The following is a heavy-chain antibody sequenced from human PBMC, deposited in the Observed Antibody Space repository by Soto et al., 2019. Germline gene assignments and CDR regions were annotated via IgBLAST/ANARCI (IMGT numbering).Heavy chain of an antibody. CDR1: GDSVSSNTAA. CDR3: ARGVAGSGFDL. V-gene: IGHV6-1*01. Sequence: PSQTLSLTCVISGDSVSSNTAAWNWIRSPPSRGLEWLGRTYYRSNWRHDYAVSVKSRITVNPDTSKNHFSLQLNSVTPDDTAVYYCARGVAGSGFDLWGQGTLVTVS. D-gene: IGHD6-19*01. CDR2: TYYRSNWRH. J-gene: IGHJ4*02.